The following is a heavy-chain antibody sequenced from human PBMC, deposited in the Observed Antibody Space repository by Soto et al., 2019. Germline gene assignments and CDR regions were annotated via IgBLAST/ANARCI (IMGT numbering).Heavy chain of an antibody. D-gene: IGHD6-19*01. CDR2: IIPIFGTA. V-gene: IGHV1-69*13. CDR1: GGTFSSYA. CDR3: ARGYSSGWYFDY. Sequence: SVKVSCKASGGTFSSYAISWVRQAPGQGLEWMGGIIPIFGTANYAQKFQGRVTITADESTSTAYMELSSLRSEDTAVYYCARGYSSGWYFDYWGQGTLVTVSS. J-gene: IGHJ4*02.